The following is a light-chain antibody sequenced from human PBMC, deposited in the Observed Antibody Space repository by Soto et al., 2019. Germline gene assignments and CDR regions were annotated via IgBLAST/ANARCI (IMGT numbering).Light chain of an antibody. J-gene: IGKJ2*01. V-gene: IGKV1-39*01. CDR3: LQSYSTPYT. CDR1: QSISSF. Sequence: DIQMTQSPSSLSVSVGDRVTITCRASQSISSFLNWYQQKPGRAPKLLIYASSNLQSGVPSTFSVSGAGTDFTLTISSLQPEDFATYYCLQSYSTPYTVGQGTKLEIK. CDR2: ASS.